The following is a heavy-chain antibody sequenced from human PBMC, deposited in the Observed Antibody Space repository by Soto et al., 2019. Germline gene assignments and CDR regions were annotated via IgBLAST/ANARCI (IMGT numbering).Heavy chain of an antibody. CDR2: IIPIFGTA. J-gene: IGHJ4*02. CDR1: GGTFSSYA. D-gene: IGHD3-10*01. CDR3: ARPDNYYGSGGFDY. V-gene: IGHV1-69*01. Sequence: QVQLVQSGAEVQKPGSSVKVSCKASGGTFSSYAISWVRQAPGQGLEWMGGIIPIFGTANYAQKFHGRVTITADESTSTAYMELSSLRSEDTAVYYCARPDNYYGSGGFDYWGQGTLVTVSS.